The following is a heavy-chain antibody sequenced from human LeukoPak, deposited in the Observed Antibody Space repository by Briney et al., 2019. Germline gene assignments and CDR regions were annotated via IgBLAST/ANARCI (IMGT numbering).Heavy chain of an antibody. CDR3: ARDFREMAAINWFDP. CDR1: GGSITNYY. J-gene: IGHJ5*02. CDR2: IYSSGSA. V-gene: IGHV4-4*07. D-gene: IGHD5-24*01. Sequence: SETLSLTCIVSGGSITNYYWSWIRQPAGKGLEWIGRIYSSGSAYYNPSLETRVTMSVDTSNNQFSLRLTSVTAADTAVYFCARDFREMAAINWFDPWGQGIRVTVSS.